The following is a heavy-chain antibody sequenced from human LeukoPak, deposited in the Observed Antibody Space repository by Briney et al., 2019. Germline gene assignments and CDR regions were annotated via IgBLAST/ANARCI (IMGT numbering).Heavy chain of an antibody. CDR2: MNPNSGNT. CDR3: AWLGDSSGYYGMDV. CDR1: GYTFTSYD. D-gene: IGHD3-22*01. V-gene: IGHV1-8*01. J-gene: IGHJ6*02. Sequence: ASVKVSCKASGYTFTSYDINWVRQATGPGLEWMGWMNPNSGNTGYAQKFQGRVTMTRNTSISTAYMERSSLRSEDTAVYYCAWLGDSSGYYGMDVWGQGTTVTVSS.